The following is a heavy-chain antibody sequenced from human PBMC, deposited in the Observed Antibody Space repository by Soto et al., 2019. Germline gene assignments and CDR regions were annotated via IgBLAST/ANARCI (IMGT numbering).Heavy chain of an antibody. D-gene: IGHD3-10*01. CDR1: GGSISSYY. CDR2: IYYSGST. Sequence: PSETLSLTCTVSGGSISSYYWSWIRQPPGKGLEWIGYIYYSGSTNYNPSLKSRVTISVDTSKNQFSLKLSSVTAADTAVYYCARDDGSGEFDYWGQGTLVTVSS. CDR3: ARDDGSGEFDY. J-gene: IGHJ4*02. V-gene: IGHV4-59*01.